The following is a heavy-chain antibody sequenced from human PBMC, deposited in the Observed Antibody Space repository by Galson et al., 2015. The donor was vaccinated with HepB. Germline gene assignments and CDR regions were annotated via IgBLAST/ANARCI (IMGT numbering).Heavy chain of an antibody. CDR1: GYTFTSYY. Sequence: SVKVSCKASGYTFTSYYMHWVRQAPGQGLEWMGIINPSGGSTSYAQKFQGRVTMTRDTSTSTVYMELSSLRSEDTAVYYCARSIDTENYYDSSGYYYGSFDYWGQGTLVTVSS. CDR2: INPSGGST. D-gene: IGHD3-22*01. J-gene: IGHJ4*02. CDR3: ARSIDTENYYDSSGYYYGSFDY. V-gene: IGHV1-46*01.